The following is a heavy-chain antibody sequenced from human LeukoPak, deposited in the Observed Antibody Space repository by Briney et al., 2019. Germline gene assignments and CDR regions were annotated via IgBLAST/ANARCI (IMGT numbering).Heavy chain of an antibody. D-gene: IGHD3-10*01. CDR1: GFIFNNYA. Sequence: GGSLRLSCAASGFIFNNYAMGWVRQAPGKGLEWVSSISGTGVTAYYADSVKGRFAISRDNSKNTLYLQMSSLRAEDTALYYCAKDQRFGDLDDYRGQGTLVTVSS. J-gene: IGHJ4*02. V-gene: IGHV3-23*01. CDR3: AKDQRFGDLDDY. CDR2: ISGTGVTA.